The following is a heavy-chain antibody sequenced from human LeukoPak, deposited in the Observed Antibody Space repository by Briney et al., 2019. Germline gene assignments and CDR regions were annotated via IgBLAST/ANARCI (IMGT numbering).Heavy chain of an antibody. J-gene: IGHJ3*02. CDR1: GGSISGYY. CDR3: ARGDPHDYVWGGYRWDAFDI. Sequence: SETPSLTCTVSGGSISGYYWSWIRQPPGKGLEWIGYIYYSGSTNYNPSLKSRVTISVDTSKNQFSLKLSSVTAADTAVYYCARGDPHDYVWGGYRWDAFDIWGQGTMVTVSS. D-gene: IGHD3-16*02. CDR2: IYYSGST. V-gene: IGHV4-59*01.